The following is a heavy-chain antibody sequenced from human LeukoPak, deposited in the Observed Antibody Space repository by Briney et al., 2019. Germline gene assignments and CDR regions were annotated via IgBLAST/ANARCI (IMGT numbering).Heavy chain of an antibody. J-gene: IGHJ6*02. D-gene: IGHD6-19*01. Sequence: PSETLSLTFTVSGGSISSYYWSWIRQPPGKGLEWIGYIYYSGSTNYNPSLKSRVTISVDTSKNQFSLKLSSVTAADTAVYYCARDKRYSSGWYRYYYYGMDVWGQGTTVTVSS. V-gene: IGHV4-59*01. CDR2: IYYSGST. CDR3: ARDKRYSSGWYRYYYYGMDV. CDR1: GGSISSYY.